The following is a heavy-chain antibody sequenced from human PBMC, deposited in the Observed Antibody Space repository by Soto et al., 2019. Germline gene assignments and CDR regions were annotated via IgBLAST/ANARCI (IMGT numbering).Heavy chain of an antibody. CDR1: GYTFTSYY. Sequence: GASVKVSCKASGYTFTSYYMHWVRQAPGQGLEWMGIINPSGGSTSYAQKFQGRVTMTRDTSTSTVYMELSSLRSEDTAVYYCARYPAYYDFWSGYDLLRPYYYYYMDVWGKGTTVTVAS. V-gene: IGHV1-46*01. CDR2: INPSGGST. CDR3: ARYPAYYDFWSGYDLLRPYYYYYMDV. D-gene: IGHD3-3*01. J-gene: IGHJ6*03.